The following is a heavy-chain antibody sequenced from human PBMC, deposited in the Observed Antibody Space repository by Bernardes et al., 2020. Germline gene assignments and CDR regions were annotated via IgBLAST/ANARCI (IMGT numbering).Heavy chain of an antibody. CDR3: AKGLYDSSGYYSGIDY. D-gene: IGHD3-22*01. J-gene: IGHJ4*02. CDR2: ISGSGGYT. Sequence: GGSLRLSCAASGFTFSSYAMSWVRQAPGKGLEWVSAISGSGGYTYYADSVKGRFTISRDNSKNTLYLQTNSLRAEDTAVYYCAKGLYDSSGYYSGIDYWGQGTLVTVSS. CDR1: GFTFSSYA. V-gene: IGHV3-23*01.